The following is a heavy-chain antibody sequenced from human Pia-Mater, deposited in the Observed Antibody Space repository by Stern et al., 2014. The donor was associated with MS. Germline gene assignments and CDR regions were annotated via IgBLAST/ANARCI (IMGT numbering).Heavy chain of an antibody. CDR3: ASGYSSGWVFDY. J-gene: IGHJ4*02. CDR2: INTDGSST. V-gene: IGHV3-74*02. CDR1: GFTFSSYW. Sequence: EVQLVESGGGLVQPGGSLRLSCAASGFTFSSYWMHWVRQAPGKGLEWVSRINTDGSSTSYADSVKGRFTISRDNAKNTLYLQMNSLRAEDTAVYYCASGYSSGWVFDYWGQGTLVTVSS. D-gene: IGHD6-19*01.